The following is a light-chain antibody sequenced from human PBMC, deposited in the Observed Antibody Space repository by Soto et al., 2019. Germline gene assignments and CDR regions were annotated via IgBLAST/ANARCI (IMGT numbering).Light chain of an antibody. CDR1: SSDVGGYKY. V-gene: IGLV2-14*01. Sequence: QSALTQPASVSGSPGQSITISCTGSSSDVGGYKYVSWYQQHPGKVPKLMIYEVTNRPSGVSNRFSGSKSGNTASLTISGLQAEDEAVYYCCSYTNSITLLFGGGTKVTVL. CDR2: EVT. CDR3: CSYTNSITLL. J-gene: IGLJ3*02.